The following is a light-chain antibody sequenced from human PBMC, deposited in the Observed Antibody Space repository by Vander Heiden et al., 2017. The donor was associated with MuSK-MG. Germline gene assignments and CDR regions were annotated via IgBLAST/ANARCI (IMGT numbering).Light chain of an antibody. V-gene: IGKV1-27*01. J-gene: IGKJ4*01. Sequence: DIQMTQSPSSLSASVGDRVTITCRASQGIYNHLAWYQQKPGKVPKLLIDGASTLKSGVPSRFSGSGFGTEFTLTISSLQPEDVGTYYCQKYDNAPLTFGGGTKVQIK. CDR1: QGIYNH. CDR2: GAS. CDR3: QKYDNAPLT.